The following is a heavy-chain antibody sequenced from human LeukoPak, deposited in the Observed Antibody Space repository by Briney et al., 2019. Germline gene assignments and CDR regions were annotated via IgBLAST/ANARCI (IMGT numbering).Heavy chain of an antibody. J-gene: IGHJ4*02. CDR1: GFTFSSYG. CDR3: AKDNRPSFGVVITYYFDY. CDR2: IRYDGSNK. D-gene: IGHD3-3*01. Sequence: GGSLRLSCAASGFTFSSYGMHWVRQAPGKGLEWVAFIRYDGSNKYYADSVKGRFTISRDNSKNTLYLQMNSLRAEDTAVYYCAKDNRPSFGVVITYYFDYWGQGTLVTVSS. V-gene: IGHV3-30*02.